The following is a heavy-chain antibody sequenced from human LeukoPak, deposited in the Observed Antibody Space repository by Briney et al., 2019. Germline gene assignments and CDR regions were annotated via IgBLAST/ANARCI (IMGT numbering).Heavy chain of an antibody. CDR3: ARVWGYSYGPFDY. J-gene: IGHJ4*02. Sequence: SETLSLTCTVSGGSISSYYWNWIRQPPGKGLEWIGYIYYSGSTNYNPSLKSRVTISVDTSKNQFSLKLSSVTAADTAVYYCARVWGYSYGPFDYWGQGTLVTVSS. V-gene: IGHV4-59*12. D-gene: IGHD5-18*01. CDR2: IYYSGST. CDR1: GGSISSYY.